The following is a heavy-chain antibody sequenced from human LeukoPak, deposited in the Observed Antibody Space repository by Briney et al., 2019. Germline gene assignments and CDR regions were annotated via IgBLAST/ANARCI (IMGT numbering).Heavy chain of an antibody. CDR1: EFTFSVYW. CDR3: ARDNSPGWFDP. J-gene: IGHJ5*02. D-gene: IGHD4-23*01. V-gene: IGHV3-74*01. Sequence: GGSLRLSCAASEFTFSVYWMHWVRQAPGKGLVWVSRISGDGASTSYADSVKGRFTISRDDAKNTVYLQMNSLRTEDTALYYCARDNSPGWFDPWGQGTLVTVSS. CDR2: ISGDGAST.